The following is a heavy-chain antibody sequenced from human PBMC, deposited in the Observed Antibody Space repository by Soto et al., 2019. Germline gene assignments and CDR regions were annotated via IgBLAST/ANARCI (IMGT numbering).Heavy chain of an antibody. CDR3: ARDQGYCSGGSCPRWFDP. CDR2: IYYSGST. D-gene: IGHD2-15*01. CDR1: GGSISSYC. J-gene: IGHJ5*02. Sequence: PSETLSLTCTVSGGSISSYCWSWIRQPPGKGLEWIGYIYYSGSTNYNPSLKSRVTISVDTSKNQFSLKLSSVTAADTAVYYCARDQGYCSGGSCPRWFDPWGQGTLVTVS. V-gene: IGHV4-59*01.